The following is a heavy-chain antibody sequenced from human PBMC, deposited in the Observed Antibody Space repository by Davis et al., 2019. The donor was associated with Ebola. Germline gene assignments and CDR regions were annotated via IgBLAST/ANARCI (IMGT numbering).Heavy chain of an antibody. CDR3: AAGTLWFDP. Sequence: GESLKISCAASGFTFSSYSMNWVRQAPGKGLEWVSSISSSSSTIYYADSVKGRFTISRDNAKNSLYLQMNSLRDEDTAVYYCAAGTLWFDPWGQGTLVTVSS. CDR2: ISSSSSTI. J-gene: IGHJ5*02. V-gene: IGHV3-48*02. CDR1: GFTFSSYS. D-gene: IGHD6-13*01.